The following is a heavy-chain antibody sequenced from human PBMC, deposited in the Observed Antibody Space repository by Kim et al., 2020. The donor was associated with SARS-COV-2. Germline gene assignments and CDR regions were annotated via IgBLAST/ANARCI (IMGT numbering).Heavy chain of an antibody. D-gene: IGHD7-27*01. CDR2: IFYSGAT. J-gene: IGHJ4*02. V-gene: IGHV4-39*02. CDR1: GGSISSSLHY. Sequence: SETLSLTCSVSGGSISSSLHYWAWIRQPPGKGLEWIGSIFYSGATYVNPSLKRRVTMSIDTSRNQFSLKLKSVTAADTARFFCARDDSSGADFFDYWGKGILVTVSS. CDR3: ARDDSSGADFFDY.